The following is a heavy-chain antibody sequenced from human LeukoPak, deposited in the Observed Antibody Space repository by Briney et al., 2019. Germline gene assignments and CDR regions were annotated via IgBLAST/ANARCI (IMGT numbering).Heavy chain of an antibody. CDR1: GFTFSTYG. J-gene: IGHJ4*02. V-gene: IGHV3-30*02. D-gene: IGHD2-15*01. Sequence: PGGSLRLSCVASGFTFSTYGMHCVRQAPGKGLEWVAFIRYDGTNKYYADSVKGRFTISRDNSKNTLYLQMNSLRAEDTGVYYCARDPPYPWSYLDYWGQGTLVTVSS. CDR3: ARDPPYPWSYLDY. CDR2: IRYDGTNK.